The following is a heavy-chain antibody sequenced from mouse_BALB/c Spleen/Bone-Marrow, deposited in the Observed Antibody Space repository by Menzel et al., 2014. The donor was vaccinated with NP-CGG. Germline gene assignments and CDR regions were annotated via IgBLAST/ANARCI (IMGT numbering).Heavy chain of an antibody. V-gene: IGHV2-3*01. D-gene: IGHD4-1*01. CDR2: IWGDGST. Sequence: VNLAESGPGLVAPSQSLSITCSVSGFSLPSYGVSWVRQPPGKDLEWLGVIWGDGSTNYHSALISRLSISKDNSKSQVFLKLNSLQTDDTATSYCAKGPNWDGYFDYWGQGTTLTVSS. J-gene: IGHJ2*01. CDR1: GFSLPSYG. CDR3: AKGPNWDGYFDY.